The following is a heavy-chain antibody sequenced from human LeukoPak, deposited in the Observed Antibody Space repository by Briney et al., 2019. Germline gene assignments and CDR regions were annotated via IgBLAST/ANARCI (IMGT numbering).Heavy chain of an antibody. CDR2: ISSSGTYK. CDR3: AKGKDSVAGATNDY. D-gene: IGHD6-19*01. J-gene: IGHJ4*02. CDR1: GFTFSSYS. Sequence: PGGSLRLSCAVSGFTFSSYSTSWVRQAPGKGLEWVSSISSSGTYKYYADSVKGRFTISRDNAKNSLYLQMNSLRAEDTAVYYCAKGKDSVAGATNDYWGQGTLVTVSS. V-gene: IGHV3-21*01.